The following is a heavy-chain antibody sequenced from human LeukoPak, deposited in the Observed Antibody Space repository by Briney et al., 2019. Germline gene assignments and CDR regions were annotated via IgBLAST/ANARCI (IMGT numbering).Heavy chain of an antibody. J-gene: IGHJ3*02. CDR2: INWNGSIT. CDR1: GFTFRSYW. D-gene: IGHD1-7*01. CDR3: ARDSGNYLDAFDI. V-gene: IGHV3-74*01. Sequence: GGSLRLSCEASGFTFRSYWMHWVRQAPGKGLVWVSGINWNGSITGYADSVKGRFTISRDNAKNSLYLQMNSLRAEDTAVYYCARDSGNYLDAFDIWGQGTMVTVSS.